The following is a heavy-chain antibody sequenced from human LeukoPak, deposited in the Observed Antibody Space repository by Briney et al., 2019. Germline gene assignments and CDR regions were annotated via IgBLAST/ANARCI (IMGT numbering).Heavy chain of an antibody. Sequence: SETLSLTRTVSGGSISSSSYYWGWIRQPPGKGLEWIGSIYYSGSTYYNPSLKSRVTISVDTSKNQFSLKLSSVTAADTAVYYCATPLDLGVTTSVDYYGMDVWGQGTTVTVSS. CDR2: IYYSGST. J-gene: IGHJ6*02. CDR1: GGSISSSSYY. V-gene: IGHV4-39*01. D-gene: IGHD4-17*01. CDR3: ATPLDLGVTTSVDYYGMDV.